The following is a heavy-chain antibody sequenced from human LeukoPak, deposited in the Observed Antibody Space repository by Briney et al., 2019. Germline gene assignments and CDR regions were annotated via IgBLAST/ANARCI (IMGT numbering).Heavy chain of an antibody. CDR2: ISAYNGNT. CDR3: ARDGDHPKPGSIAVAGTGGWFDP. V-gene: IGHV1-18*01. Sequence: ASVKVSCKASGYTFTSYGISGVRQAPGQGLEWMGWISAYNGNTNYAQKLQGRVTMTTDTSTSTAYMELRSLRSDDTAVYYCARDGDHPKPGSIAVAGTGGWFDPWGQGTLVTVSS. D-gene: IGHD6-19*01. J-gene: IGHJ5*02. CDR1: GYTFTSYG.